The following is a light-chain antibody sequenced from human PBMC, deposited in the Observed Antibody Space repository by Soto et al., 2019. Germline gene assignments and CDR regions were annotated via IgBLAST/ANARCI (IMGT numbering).Light chain of an antibody. CDR3: SSYTASNIRDV. J-gene: IGLJ1*01. CDR1: SNDVGGYNY. CDR2: EVS. V-gene: IGLV2-14*01. Sequence: QSVLTQPASVSGSPGQSITISCTGTSNDVGGYNYVSWYQHHPGKAPKLMIYEVSDRPSGVSNRFSGSKSGNTASLTISGLQAEDEADYYCSSYTASNIRDVFGTGTKLTVL.